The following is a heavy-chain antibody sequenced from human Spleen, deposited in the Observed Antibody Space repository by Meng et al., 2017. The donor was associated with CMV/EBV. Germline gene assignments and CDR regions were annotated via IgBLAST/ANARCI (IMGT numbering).Heavy chain of an antibody. CDR3: ARQDQYCSSTSCYGDFDY. CDR1: GGSVSSGSYY. CDR2: IYYSGST. V-gene: IGHV4-61*01. Sequence: SETLSLTCTVSGGSVSSGSYYWSWIRQPPGKGLEWIGYIYYSGSTNYNPSLKSRVTISVDTSKNQFSLKLSSVTAADTAVYYCARQDQYCSSTSCYGDFDYWGQGTLVTVSS. D-gene: IGHD2-2*01. J-gene: IGHJ4*02.